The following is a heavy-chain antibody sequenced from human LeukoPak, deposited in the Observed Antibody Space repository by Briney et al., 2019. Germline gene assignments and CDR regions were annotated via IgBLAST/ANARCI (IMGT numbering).Heavy chain of an antibody. CDR1: GYTFTTHD. D-gene: IGHD7-27*01. J-gene: IGHJ4*02. CDR2: MSPNSGDT. Sequence: ASVKVSCKASGYTFTTHDINWVRQATGQGLEWLGWMSPNSGDTGYAQKFQGRVTMTSDSSISTAYMELSSLRSEDTAIYYCVRTPPNWGFDYWGQGTLVTVSS. V-gene: IGHV1-8*01. CDR3: VRTPPNWGFDY.